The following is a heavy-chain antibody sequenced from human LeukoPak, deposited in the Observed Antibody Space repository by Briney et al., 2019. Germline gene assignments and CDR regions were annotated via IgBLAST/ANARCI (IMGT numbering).Heavy chain of an antibody. D-gene: IGHD5-12*01. CDR3: ARTDSGAQDAFDI. CDR1: GGTFSSYA. CDR2: IIPIFGTA. V-gene: IGHV1-69*06. J-gene: IGHJ3*02. Sequence: ASVKVSCKASGGTFSSYAISWVRQAPGQGLEWMGGIIPIFGTANYAQKFQGRVTITADKSTSTAYMELSSLRSEDTAVYYCARTDSGAQDAFDIWGQGTMVTVSS.